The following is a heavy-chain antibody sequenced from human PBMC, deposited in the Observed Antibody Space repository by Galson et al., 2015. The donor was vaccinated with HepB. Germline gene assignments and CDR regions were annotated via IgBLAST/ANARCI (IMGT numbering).Heavy chain of an antibody. D-gene: IGHD3-22*01. CDR1: GGTFSSYA. CDR3: ARDSSGYLYFQH. Sequence: SVKVSCKASGGTFSSYAISWVRQAPGQGLEWMGRIIPILGIANYAQKFQGRVTITADKSTSTAYMELSSLRSEDTAVYYCARDSSGYLYFQHWGQGTLVTVSS. CDR2: IIPILGIA. V-gene: IGHV1-69*04. J-gene: IGHJ1*01.